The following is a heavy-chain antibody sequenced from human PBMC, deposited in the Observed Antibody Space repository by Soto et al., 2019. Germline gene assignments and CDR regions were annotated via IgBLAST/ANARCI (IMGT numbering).Heavy chain of an antibody. D-gene: IGHD1-26*01. CDR2: ISGSGGST. J-gene: IGHJ4*02. CDR3: AKASAPGGTYFPLWF. V-gene: IGHV3-23*01. CDR1: GFTFSSYG. Sequence: GGSLRLSCAASGFTFSSYGMSWVRQAPGKGLEWVSSISGSGGSTYYVDSVKGRFTISRDNSKNTLYLQMNSLRAEDTAVYYCAKASAPGGTYFPLWFWGQGTLVTVSS.